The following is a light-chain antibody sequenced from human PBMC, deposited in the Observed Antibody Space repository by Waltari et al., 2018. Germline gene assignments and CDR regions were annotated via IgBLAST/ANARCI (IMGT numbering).Light chain of an antibody. V-gene: IGLV2-23*02. J-gene: IGLJ3*02. CDR3: CSSAGSSSNWV. Sequence: QSALTQPASVSGSPGQSIAISCATTTAMIENTKLVSWYQRHPGKALKVIIYEVDKRPSGVSDRFSGSRSGHTASVTIYGLQAEVEAHYSCCSSAGSSSNWVFVGGTKVTVL. CDR2: EVD. CDR1: TAMIENTKL.